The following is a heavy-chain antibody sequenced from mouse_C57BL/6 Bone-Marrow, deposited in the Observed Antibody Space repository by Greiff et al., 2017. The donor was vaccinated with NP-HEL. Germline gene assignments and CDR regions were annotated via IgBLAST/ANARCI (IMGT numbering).Heavy chain of an antibody. J-gene: IGHJ1*03. V-gene: IGHV1-59*01. CDR3: ARWYGNYWYFDV. CDR2: IDPSDSYT. Sequence: VQLQQPGAELVRPGTSVKLSCKASGYTFTSYWMHWVKQRPGQGLEWIGVIDPSDSYTNYNQKFKGKATLTVYTSSSTAYMQLSSLTSEDSAVYYCARWYGNYWYFDVWGTGTTVTVSS. D-gene: IGHD2-10*02. CDR1: GYTFTSYW.